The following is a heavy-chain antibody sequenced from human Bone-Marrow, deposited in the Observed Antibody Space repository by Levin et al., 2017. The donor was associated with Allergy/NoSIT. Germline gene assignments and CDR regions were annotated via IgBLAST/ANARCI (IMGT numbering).Heavy chain of an antibody. CDR2: IYYSGST. V-gene: IGHV4-59*01. J-gene: IGHJ4*02. Sequence: PSETLSLTCTVSGGSISSYYWSWIRQPPGKGLEWIGYIYYSGSTNYNPSLKSRVTISVDTSKNQFSLKLSSVTAADTAVYYCARLKVVRYCSSTSCYSSMFDYWGQGTLVTVSS. CDR1: GGSISSYY. CDR3: ARLKVVRYCSSTSCYSSMFDY. D-gene: IGHD2-2*01.